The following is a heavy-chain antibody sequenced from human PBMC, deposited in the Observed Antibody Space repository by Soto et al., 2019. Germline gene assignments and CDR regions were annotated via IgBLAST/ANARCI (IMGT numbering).Heavy chain of an antibody. CDR2: IYYSGST. J-gene: IGHJ1*01. CDR3: ARSRGTGNSPHGFQS. Sequence: PSETLSLTCTASGGSISSGDYYWSWMRQHPGKGLEWIGYIYYSGSTYYNPSLKSRVTISVDTSNNQFSLKLSSVTAADTAVYYCARSRGTGNSPHGFQSWGQGTLVTGSS. D-gene: IGHD1-7*01. CDR1: GGSISSGDYY. V-gene: IGHV4-31*03.